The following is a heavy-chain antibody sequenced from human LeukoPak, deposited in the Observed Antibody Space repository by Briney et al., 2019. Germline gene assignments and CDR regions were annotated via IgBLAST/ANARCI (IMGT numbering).Heavy chain of an antibody. CDR2: IYYSGST. J-gene: IGHJ4*02. CDR1: GGSISSYY. V-gene: IGHV4-59*01. Sequence: SETLSLTCTVSGGSISSYYWSWIRQPPGKGLEWIGYIYYSGSTNYNPSLKSRVTIPVDTSKNQFSLKLSSVTAADTAVYYCARGRITIFGVVINDYWGQGTLVTVSS. CDR3: ARGRITIFGVVINDY. D-gene: IGHD3-3*01.